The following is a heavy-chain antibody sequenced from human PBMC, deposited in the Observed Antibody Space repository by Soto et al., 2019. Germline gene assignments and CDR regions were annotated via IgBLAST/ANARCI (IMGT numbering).Heavy chain of an antibody. Sequence: PSGTLSPTSTFPGGPITSGVSYWGWFRHPPGKGLEWIGSIYYSGSTYYNPSLKSRVTISVDTSKNQFSLKLSSVTAADTAVYYCARLTIVRGVTRSLFDYWGQGTLVTVSS. D-gene: IGHD3-10*01. V-gene: IGHV4-39*01. CDR3: ARLTIVRGVTRSLFDY. J-gene: IGHJ4*02. CDR2: IYYSGST. CDR1: GGPITSGVSY.